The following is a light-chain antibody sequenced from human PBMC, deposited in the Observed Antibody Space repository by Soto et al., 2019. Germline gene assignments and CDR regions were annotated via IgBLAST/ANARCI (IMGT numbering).Light chain of an antibody. CDR1: QSISSY. CDR3: QQSYSTATYT. Sequence: DIQMTQSPSSLSASVGDRVTITCRGSQSISSYVNWYQQKPGKAPKLLMYAASSLQSGVPSRFSGSGSGTDFTLPISSLQPDDFATYYCQQSYSTATYTFGQGTKLEIK. V-gene: IGKV1-39*01. CDR2: AAS. J-gene: IGKJ2*01.